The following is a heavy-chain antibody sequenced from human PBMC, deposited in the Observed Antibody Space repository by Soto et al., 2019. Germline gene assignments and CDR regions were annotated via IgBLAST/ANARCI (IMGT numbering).Heavy chain of an antibody. CDR3: ARVLSGYSYGLGAFDI. J-gene: IGHJ3*02. CDR1: GGSISSGDYY. V-gene: IGHV4-30-4*01. D-gene: IGHD5-18*01. Sequence: KPSETLSLTCTVSGGSISSGDYYWSWIRQPPGKGLEWIGYIYYSGSTYYNPSLKSRVTISVDTSKNQFSLKLSSVTAADTAVYYCARVLSGYSYGLGAFDIWGQGTMATVSS. CDR2: IYYSGST.